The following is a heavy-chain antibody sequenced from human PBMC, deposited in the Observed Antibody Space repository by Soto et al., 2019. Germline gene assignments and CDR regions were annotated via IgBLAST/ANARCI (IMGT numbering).Heavy chain of an antibody. CDR1: GDRVSSNSPA. CDR2: TYYRSKWYN. V-gene: IGHV6-1*01. D-gene: IGHD6-13*01. CDR3: AREGIAAAAYTYGVDV. J-gene: IGHJ6*02. Sequence: SQTLSLTCAISGDRVSSNSPAWQWIRQSPSRGFEWLGRTYYRSKWYNDYAVSVKSRITINPDTSKNQFSLQLNSVTPEDTAVYYCAREGIAAAAYTYGVDVCGQGTLVTVSS.